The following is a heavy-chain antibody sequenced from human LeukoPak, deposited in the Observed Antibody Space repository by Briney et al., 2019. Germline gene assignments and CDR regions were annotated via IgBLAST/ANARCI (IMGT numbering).Heavy chain of an antibody. V-gene: IGHV3-23*01. CDR3: AKGSYYDSSGSFYFDY. Sequence: GGSLRLSCAASGFTFSSYAMSWVRQAPGKGLEWVSGISGSGDNTYYADSVKGRFTISRDNSKNALYVQVNSLGTEDTAAYYCAKGSYYDSSGSFYFDYWGQGTLVTVSS. CDR2: ISGSGDNT. J-gene: IGHJ4*02. CDR1: GFTFSSYA. D-gene: IGHD3-22*01.